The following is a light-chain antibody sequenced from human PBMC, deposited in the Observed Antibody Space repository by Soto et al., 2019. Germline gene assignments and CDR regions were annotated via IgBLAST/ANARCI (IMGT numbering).Light chain of an antibody. Sequence: QSVLTQPPSVSAAPGQNVTISCSGSSSNIGGNSVSLYQQLPGTAPQLLIYDDNKRPSGIPDRFSGSKSGTSATLGITGFQTGDEADYYCGSWDSSLSAYVFGTGTKVTVL. CDR1: SSNIGGNS. V-gene: IGLV1-51*01. CDR2: DDN. CDR3: GSWDSSLSAYV. J-gene: IGLJ1*01.